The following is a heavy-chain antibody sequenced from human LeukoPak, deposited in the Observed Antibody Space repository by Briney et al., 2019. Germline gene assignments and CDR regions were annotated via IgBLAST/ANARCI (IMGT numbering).Heavy chain of an antibody. D-gene: IGHD6-13*01. CDR3: ARDQGSLTRSWYTGY. CDR2: ISPYSGDT. J-gene: IGHJ4*02. CDR1: GYTFTGYH. Sequence: ASVKVSCKASGYTFTGYHIHWVRQAPGQGLEWMGRISPYSGDTNFAQKFQGRVTMTRDTSITTAYMDQSSLTPDDMTVYFCARDQGSLTRSWYTGYWGQGTQVTVSS. V-gene: IGHV1-2*06.